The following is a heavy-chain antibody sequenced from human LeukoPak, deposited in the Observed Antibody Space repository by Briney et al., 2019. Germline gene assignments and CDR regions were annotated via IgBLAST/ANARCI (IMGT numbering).Heavy chain of an antibody. D-gene: IGHD2/OR15-2a*01. Sequence: PSETLSLTCTVSGGSISSSSYYWGWVRQPPGKGLEWIGNIYYSGSTYYNPSLKSRVTISIDTSKSQFSLRLYSVTAADTAVYYCATIVAGAFDIWGQGTMVTVSS. CDR3: ATIVAGAFDI. CDR2: IYYSGST. J-gene: IGHJ3*02. CDR1: GGSISSSSYY. V-gene: IGHV4-39*01.